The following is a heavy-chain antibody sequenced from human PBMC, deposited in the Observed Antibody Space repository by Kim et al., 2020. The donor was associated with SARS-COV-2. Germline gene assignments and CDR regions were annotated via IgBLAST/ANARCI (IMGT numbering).Heavy chain of an antibody. CDR1: GFTFSTYD. J-gene: IGHJ3*02. V-gene: IGHV3-13*04. D-gene: IGHD1-26*01. Sequence: GGSLRLSCAASGFTFSTYDIHWVRQAAGKGLEWVSTIGTAADTFYPDSVKGRFTISRENAKNSAYLQRSSLTAGDTAVYYCVRGPLCNTTTFPTADAFDIWGQGTMVSVSS. CDR2: IGTAADT. CDR3: VRGPLCNTTTFPTADAFDI.